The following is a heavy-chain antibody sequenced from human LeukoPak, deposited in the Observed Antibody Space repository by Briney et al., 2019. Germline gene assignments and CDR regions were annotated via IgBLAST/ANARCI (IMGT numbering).Heavy chain of an antibody. Sequence: SETLSLTCTVSGGSISSGDYYWSWIRQPPGKGLEWIGYIYYSGSTYYNPSLKSRVTISVDTSKNQFSLKLSSVTAADTAVYYCARSGRSGYYHLGYYYYYMDVWGKGTTVTVSS. CDR1: GGSISSGDYY. V-gene: IGHV4-30-4*02. CDR3: ARSGRSGYYHLGYYYYYMDV. J-gene: IGHJ6*03. CDR2: IYYSGST. D-gene: IGHD3-3*01.